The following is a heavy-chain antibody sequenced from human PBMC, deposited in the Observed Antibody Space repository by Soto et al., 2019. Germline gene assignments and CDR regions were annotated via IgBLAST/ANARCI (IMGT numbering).Heavy chain of an antibody. CDR1: GFTFTSSA. CDR2: IVVGSGNT. CDR3: AAPLFWSGPPHDGMVV. Sequence: CKASGFTFTSSAVQWVRQARGQRLEWIGWIVVGSGNTNYAQKFQERVTITRDMSTSTAYMELSSLRSEDTAVYYCAAPLFWSGPPHDGMVVWGQGTTVTVSS. J-gene: IGHJ6*02. D-gene: IGHD3-3*01. V-gene: IGHV1-58*01.